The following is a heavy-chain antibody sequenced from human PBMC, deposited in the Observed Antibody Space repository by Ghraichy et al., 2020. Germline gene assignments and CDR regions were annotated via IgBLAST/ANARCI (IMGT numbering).Heavy chain of an antibody. J-gene: IGHJ3*01. CDR1: GFTFSSHG. CDR3: AKEGVVVGGDAFVV. CDR2: VSSGGRNT. Sequence: PCAASGFTFSSHGMSWVRQAPGMGLEWVSAVSSGGRNTYYADPVKGRFTISRDNSQNTLYLQMNSLRTEDTAVYYCAKEGVVVGGDAFVVWGQGTMITVSS. V-gene: IGHV3-23*01. D-gene: IGHD2-21*01.